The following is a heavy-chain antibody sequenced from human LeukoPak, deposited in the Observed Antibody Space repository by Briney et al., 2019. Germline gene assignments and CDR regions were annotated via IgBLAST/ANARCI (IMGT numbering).Heavy chain of an antibody. CDR1: GFTFSSYG. CDR3: AKSRHPYNWNDGAFFDY. D-gene: IGHD1-20*01. J-gene: IGHJ4*02. CDR2: ISYDGSNK. Sequence: GGSLRLPCAGAGFTFSSYGMHWVRQAPGKGLEWVAVISYDGSNKYYADSVKGRFTISRDNSKNTLYLQMNSLGPEGTAVYYCAKSRHPYNWNDGAFFDYWGQGTLVTVSS. V-gene: IGHV3-30*18.